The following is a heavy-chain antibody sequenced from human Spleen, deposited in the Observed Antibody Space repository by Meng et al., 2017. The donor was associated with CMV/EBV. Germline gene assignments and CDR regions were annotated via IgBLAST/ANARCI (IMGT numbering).Heavy chain of an antibody. V-gene: IGHV3-30*04. CDR2: ISYDGSKK. D-gene: IGHD6-6*01. CDR3: AKGRGSSSWFDP. J-gene: IGHJ5*02. CDR1: GFTFSSYA. Sequence: GESLKISCAASGFTFSSYAMHWVRQAPGKGLEWEAVISYDGSKKYYAESVKGRFTISRDNSKNTLYLQMNSLRAEDTAVYYCAKGRGSSSWFDPWGQGTLVTVSS.